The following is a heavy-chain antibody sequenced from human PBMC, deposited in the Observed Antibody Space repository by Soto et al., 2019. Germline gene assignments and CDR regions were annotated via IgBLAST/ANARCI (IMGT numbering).Heavy chain of an antibody. CDR1: GGSISTSNW. V-gene: IGHV4-4*02. CDR3: ARARATIAAAAIFDC. Sequence: QVQLQESGPGLVKPSGTLSLTCAVSGGSISTSNWWSWVRQPPGKVLEWIGEVYRTGSTNYTPSLESRLTISVDKSKNQFSLKLTSVTAADPAGYYCARARATIAAAAIFDCWGQGTLVTVSS. D-gene: IGHD6-13*01. J-gene: IGHJ4*02. CDR2: VYRTGST.